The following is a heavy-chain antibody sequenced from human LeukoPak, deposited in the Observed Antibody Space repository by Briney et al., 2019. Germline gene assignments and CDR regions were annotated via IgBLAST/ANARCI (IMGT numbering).Heavy chain of an antibody. CDR3: ARWYGDYDILTGYFDY. Sequence: GGSLRLSCAASGFTFSSYWMHWVRQAPGKGLEWVSSISSSSSYIYYADSVKGRFTISRDNAKSSLYLQMNSLRAEDTAVYYCARWYGDYDILTGYFDYWGQGTLVTVSS. V-gene: IGHV3-21*01. D-gene: IGHD3-9*01. CDR2: ISSSSSYI. J-gene: IGHJ4*02. CDR1: GFTFSSYW.